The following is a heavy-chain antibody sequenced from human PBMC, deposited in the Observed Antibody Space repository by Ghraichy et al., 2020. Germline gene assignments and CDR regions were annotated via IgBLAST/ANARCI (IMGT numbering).Heavy chain of an antibody. J-gene: IGHJ4*02. CDR1: GFTFSSYD. V-gene: IGHV3-33*08. D-gene: IGHD1-7*01. Sequence: GGSLRLSCAASGFTFSSYDMHWVRQAPGKGLEWVALIWFDGSNKYYADSVKGRFTISRDNSRNTLYLQMNSLRAEDTAVYFCARQGAKLELHYWGQGTLVTVSS. CDR3: ARQGAKLELHY. CDR2: IWFDGSNK.